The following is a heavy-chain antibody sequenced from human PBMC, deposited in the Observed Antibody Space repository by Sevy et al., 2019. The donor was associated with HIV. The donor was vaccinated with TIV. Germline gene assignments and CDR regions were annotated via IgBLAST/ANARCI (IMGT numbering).Heavy chain of an antibody. CDR2: IRSKAYGGTT. J-gene: IGHJ4*02. D-gene: IGHD5-12*01. V-gene: IGHV3-49*03. Sequence: GGSLRLSCTASGFTFGDYAMSWFRQAPGKGLEWVGFIRSKAYGGTTEYAASVKGRFTISRDDSKSIAYLQMNSLKTEDTAVYDCTRDSQGVYSGYDTFDYWGQGTLVTVSS. CDR3: TRDSQGVYSGYDTFDY. CDR1: GFTFGDYA.